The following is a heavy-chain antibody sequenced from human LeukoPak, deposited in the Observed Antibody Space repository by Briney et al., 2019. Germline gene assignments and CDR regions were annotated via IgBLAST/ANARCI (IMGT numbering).Heavy chain of an antibody. J-gene: IGHJ4*02. CDR2: IYPGDSDT. CDR1: GYSFTSYW. CDR3: ARTLARWYYYDSSGKYYFDY. D-gene: IGHD3-22*01. Sequence: GESLKISCKGSGYSFTSYWIGWVRQMPGKGLEWMGIIYPGDSDTRYSPSFQGQVTISADNSISTAYLQWGSLKASDTAMYYCARTLARWYYYDSSGKYYFDYRGQGTLVTVSS. V-gene: IGHV5-51*01.